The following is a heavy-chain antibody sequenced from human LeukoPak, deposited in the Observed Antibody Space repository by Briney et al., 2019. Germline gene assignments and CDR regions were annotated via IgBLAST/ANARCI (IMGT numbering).Heavy chain of an antibody. CDR2: ISYDGSNK. CDR3: AKDPEYSSGAGYFDY. D-gene: IGHD6-19*01. Sequence: GGSLRLSCAASGFTFSSYGMHWVRQAPGKGLEWVAVISYDGSNKYYADSVKGRFTISRDNSKNTLYLQMNSLRAEDTAVYYCAKDPEYSSGAGYFDYWGQGTLVTVSS. CDR1: GFTFSSYG. J-gene: IGHJ4*02. V-gene: IGHV3-30*18.